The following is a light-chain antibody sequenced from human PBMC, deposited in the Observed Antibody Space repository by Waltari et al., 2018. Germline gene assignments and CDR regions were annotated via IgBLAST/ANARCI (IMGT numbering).Light chain of an antibody. J-gene: IGKJ4*01. CDR3: QQRSNWPLT. CDR2: DAS. CDR1: QSVSSY. V-gene: IGKV3-11*01. Sequence: EIVLTQSPATLSLSPGERATLSCRASQSVSSYLAWNQQKPGQAPRPLIYDASNRATGIPARFSGSGSGTDFTLTISSLEPEDFAVYSCQQRSNWPLTFGGGTKVEIK.